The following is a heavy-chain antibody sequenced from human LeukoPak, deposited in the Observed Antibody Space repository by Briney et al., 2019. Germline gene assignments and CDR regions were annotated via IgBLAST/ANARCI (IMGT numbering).Heavy chain of an antibody. CDR1: GFTFSSYA. CDR3: AKGSYYDFWSGYYGFDY. V-gene: IGHV3-23*01. CDR2: ISGSGGST. J-gene: IGHJ4*02. Sequence: GGSLRLSCAASGFTFSSYAMSWVRQAPGKGLEWVSAISGSGGSTYYADSVKGRFTISRDNSKNTLYLQMNSLRAEDTAVYYCAKGSYYDFWSGYYGFDYWGQGTLVSVSS. D-gene: IGHD3-3*01.